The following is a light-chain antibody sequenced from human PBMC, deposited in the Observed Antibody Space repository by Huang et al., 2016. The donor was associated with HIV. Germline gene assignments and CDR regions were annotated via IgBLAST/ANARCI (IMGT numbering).Light chain of an antibody. CDR3: QQYGSSPPT. J-gene: IGKJ1*01. CDR2: GAS. Sequence: EIVLTQSPGTPSLSPGERATLSCRASQSISSSYLAWYHQQPGQAPRLVIYGASSRVSGIPDRFSGSGSGTDFTLTISRLEPEDFAVYYCQQYGSSPPTFGQGTKVEIK. CDR1: QSISSSY. V-gene: IGKV3-20*01.